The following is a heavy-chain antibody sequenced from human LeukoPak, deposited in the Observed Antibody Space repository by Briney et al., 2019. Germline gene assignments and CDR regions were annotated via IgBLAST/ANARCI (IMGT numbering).Heavy chain of an antibody. D-gene: IGHD1-26*01. CDR2: ISYDGSNK. CDR1: GFTFSSYA. J-gene: IGHJ4*02. Sequence: GGSLRLSCAASGFTFSSYAMHWVRQAPGKGLEWVAVISYDGSNKYYADSVKGRFTISRDNSKNTLYLQMNSLRAEDTAVYYCAKFTPMGGVDYWGQGTLVTVSS. CDR3: AKFTPMGGVDY. V-gene: IGHV3-30*04.